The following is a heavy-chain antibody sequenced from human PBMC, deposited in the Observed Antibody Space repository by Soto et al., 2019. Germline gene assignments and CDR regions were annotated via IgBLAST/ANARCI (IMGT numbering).Heavy chain of an antibody. V-gene: IGHV3-23*01. CDR3: AKRLDTSTSWGAFDF. J-gene: IGHJ3*01. Sequence: GGSLRLSCAASGFDFSSHGMNWVRQAPGKGLEWVSTISSTGRTSYYTDSVKGRFTVSRDNSKNTVSLQMSSLRVEDTVLYYCAKRLDTSTSWGAFDFWGQGAMVTVSS. D-gene: IGHD2-2*01. CDR1: GFDFSSHG. CDR2: ISSTGRTS.